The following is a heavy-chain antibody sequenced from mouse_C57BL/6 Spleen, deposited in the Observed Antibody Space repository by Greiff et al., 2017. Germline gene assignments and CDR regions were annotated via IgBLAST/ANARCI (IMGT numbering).Heavy chain of an antibody. CDR1: GYTFTSYW. J-gene: IGHJ2*01. Sequence: QVQLKESGAELAKPGASVKLSCKASGYTFTSYWMHWVKQRPGQGLEWIGYINPSSGYTKYNQKFKDKATLTADTSSSTAYMQLSSLTYEDSAVYYCARRVLTTVVPYFDYWGKGTTLTVSS. D-gene: IGHD1-1*01. CDR3: ARRVLTTVVPYFDY. CDR2: INPSSGYT. V-gene: IGHV1-7*01.